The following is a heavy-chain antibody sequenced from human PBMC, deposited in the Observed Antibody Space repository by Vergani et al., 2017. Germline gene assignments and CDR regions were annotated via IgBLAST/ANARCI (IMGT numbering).Heavy chain of an antibody. CDR2: MFHTGEA. CDR3: GVIMVRSPRPDNWFDS. D-gene: IGHD3-3*01. V-gene: IGHV4-38-2*02. Sequence: QIQLQESGPGLVKPSETLSLTCSVSGYSISRGFYWAWIRQTPEKGLEWIGGMFHTGEASNSPSLQSRVAFSMDTSKNQFPLQLTSVTASDTAVYFFGVIMVRSPRPDNWFDSWGRGTLVTVSS. CDR1: GYSISRGFY. J-gene: IGHJ5*01.